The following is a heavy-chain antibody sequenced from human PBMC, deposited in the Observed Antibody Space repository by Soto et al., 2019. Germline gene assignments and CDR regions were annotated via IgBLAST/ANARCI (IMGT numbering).Heavy chain of an antibody. Sequence: QAHLEQSGAELKRPGASVKVSCKASGYTFSDFDINWLRQASGQGPEWMGWMNAKSGDTFFAQRFQGKFNMTWDTSLSTVYMEVGSLTSDDTAIYYCARGNPFNYAGFDVWGQGTTVAVSS. D-gene: IGHD3-16*01. J-gene: IGHJ6*02. CDR1: GYTFSDFD. CDR2: MNAKSGDT. CDR3: ARGNPFNYAGFDV. V-gene: IGHV1-8*01.